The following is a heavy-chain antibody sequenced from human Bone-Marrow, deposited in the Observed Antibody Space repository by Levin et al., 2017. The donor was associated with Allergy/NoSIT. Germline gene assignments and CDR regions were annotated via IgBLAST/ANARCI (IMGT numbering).Heavy chain of an antibody. CDR3: AHTVTIFGVLVSDF. J-gene: IGHJ4*02. D-gene: IGHD3-3*01. CDR2: IYWDDDK. CDR1: GFSLNASGVS. V-gene: IGHV2-5*02. Sequence: QTLSLTCTFSGFSLNASGVSMGWIRQPPGKALEWLASIYWDDDKNYSPSLNSRLTITKDTSKNQVVLSVTNMDPVDTATYFCAHTVTIFGVLVSDFWGQGILVTVSS.